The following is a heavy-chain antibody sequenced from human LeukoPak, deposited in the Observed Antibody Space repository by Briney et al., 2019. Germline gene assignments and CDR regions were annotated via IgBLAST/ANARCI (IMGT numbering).Heavy chain of an antibody. Sequence: PGGSLRLSCAASGFNVSSNYMNWVRQAPGKGLEWVSVIYSGGDTYYADSVKGRSTISRDNSKNMVFLQMNSLRVDDTAVYHCARDLGGDTTTVYWGQGTLVTVSS. CDR1: GFNVSSNY. V-gene: IGHV3-66*01. J-gene: IGHJ4*02. CDR2: IYSGGDT. CDR3: ARDLGGDTTTVY. D-gene: IGHD5-18*01.